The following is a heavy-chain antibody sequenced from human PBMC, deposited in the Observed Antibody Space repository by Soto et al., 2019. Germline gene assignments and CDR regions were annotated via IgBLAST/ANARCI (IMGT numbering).Heavy chain of an antibody. CDR3: AKGDRNQPAVVDY. V-gene: IGHV3-23*01. CDR1: GFTFSSYA. D-gene: IGHD2-2*01. CDR2: ISGSGSST. Sequence: VQLLESGGGRIQPGGSLRLSCAASGFTFSSYAMNWVRQVPGKGLQWVSGISGSGSSTYYSDSVRGRFTISRDNSSNTLYLQMSSLRVEDTALYYCAKGDRNQPAVVDYWGQGTLVTVSS. J-gene: IGHJ4*02.